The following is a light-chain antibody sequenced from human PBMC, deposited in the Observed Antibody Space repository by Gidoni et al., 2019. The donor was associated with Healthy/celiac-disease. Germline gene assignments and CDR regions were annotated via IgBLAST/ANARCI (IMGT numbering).Light chain of an antibody. Sequence: IKLTQSPSSLSASVGDRVTTTCRASQGISSYLAWYQQKPGKAPKLLIYAASTLQSGVPSRFSGSGSGTDFTLTISSLQPEDFATYYCQQLNSYPLFTFGPGTKVDIK. V-gene: IGKV1-9*01. CDR2: AAS. CDR1: QGISSY. J-gene: IGKJ3*01. CDR3: QQLNSYPLFT.